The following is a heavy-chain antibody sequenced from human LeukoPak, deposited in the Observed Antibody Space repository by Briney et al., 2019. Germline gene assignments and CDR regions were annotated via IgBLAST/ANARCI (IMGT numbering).Heavy chain of an antibody. Sequence: SGPTLVNPTQTLTLTCTFSGFSLTTNGMGLGWIRQPPGKALEWLALIYWDDDKRYSPSLKSRLTITKDTSTNQVVLTMTNMDPVDTATYYCAHRASGSYEGVFDYWGQGTLVTVSS. D-gene: IGHD3-10*01. CDR2: IYWDDDK. CDR1: GFSLTTNGMG. CDR3: AHRASGSYEGVFDY. J-gene: IGHJ4*02. V-gene: IGHV2-5*02.